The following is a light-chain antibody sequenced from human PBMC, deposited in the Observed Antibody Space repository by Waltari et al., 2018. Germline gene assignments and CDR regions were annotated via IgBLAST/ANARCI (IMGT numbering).Light chain of an antibody. CDR3: QHYVSLPAT. CDR2: GAS. J-gene: IGKJ1*01. Sequence: EIVLTQSPGTLFLSPGEGATLSCRASQSVSRTFAWYQQKPGQAPRLLIYGASSRATGIPDRFSGSGSGTDFSLTISRLEPDESAVYFCQHYVSLPATFGQGTKVEIK. CDR1: QSVSRTF. V-gene: IGKV3-20*01.